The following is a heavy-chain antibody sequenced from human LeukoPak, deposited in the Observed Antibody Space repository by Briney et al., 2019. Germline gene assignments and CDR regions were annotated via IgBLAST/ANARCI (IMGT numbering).Heavy chain of an antibody. J-gene: IGHJ4*02. CDR3: ARNLGYYGSGSSFN. CDR2: IYDGGNT. CDR1: GFTVSSNY. V-gene: IGHV3-53*01. D-gene: IGHD3-10*01. Sequence: GGSLRLSCAASGFTVSSNYMSWVRQAPGKALEWVSVIYDGGNTYYADSVKGRFTISRDNSRNTVFLQMNSLRAEDTAVYYCARNLGYYGSGSSFNWGQGTLVTVSS.